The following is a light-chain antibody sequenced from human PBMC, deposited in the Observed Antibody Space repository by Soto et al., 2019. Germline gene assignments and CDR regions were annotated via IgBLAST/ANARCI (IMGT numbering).Light chain of an antibody. CDR3: SSYTSTSTVI. J-gene: IGLJ2*01. CDR1: RSDVGNYNY. Sequence: QSALTQPASVSGSPGQSITISCTGTRSDVGNYNYVSWYQHHSGKAPQLLIYDVSYRPSGISTRFSGSKSGNTASLTISGLQAEDEADYYCSSYTSTSTVIFGGGTKVTVL. CDR2: DVS. V-gene: IGLV2-14*03.